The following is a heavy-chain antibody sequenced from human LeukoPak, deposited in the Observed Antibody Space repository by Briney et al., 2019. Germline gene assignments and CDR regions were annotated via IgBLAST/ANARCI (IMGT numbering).Heavy chain of an antibody. D-gene: IGHD2-21*02. Sequence: SETLSLTCTVSGGSISGSSSYWGWIRQPPGKGLEWIGSMYHSGSTYYNPSLKSRVTISVDTSKNQFSLKLSSVTAADTAVYYCACPPGDDEGAFDIWGQGTMVTVSS. CDR2: MYHSGST. J-gene: IGHJ3*02. CDR1: GGSISGSSSY. V-gene: IGHV4-39*07. CDR3: ACPPGDDEGAFDI.